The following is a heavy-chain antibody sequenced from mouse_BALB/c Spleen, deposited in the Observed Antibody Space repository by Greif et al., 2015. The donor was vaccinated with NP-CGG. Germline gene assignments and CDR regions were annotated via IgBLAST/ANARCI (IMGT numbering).Heavy chain of an antibody. CDR2: ILPGSGST. Sequence: QVQLQQSGAELMKPGASVKISCKATGYTFSSYWIEWVKQRPGHGLEWIGEILPGSGSTNYNEKFKGKATFTADTSSNTAYMQLSSLTSEDSAVYYCARRDLLWYEGYFDVWGAGTTVTVSS. D-gene: IGHD2-1*01. V-gene: IGHV1-9*01. J-gene: IGHJ1*01. CDR1: GYTFSSYW. CDR3: ARRDLLWYEGYFDV.